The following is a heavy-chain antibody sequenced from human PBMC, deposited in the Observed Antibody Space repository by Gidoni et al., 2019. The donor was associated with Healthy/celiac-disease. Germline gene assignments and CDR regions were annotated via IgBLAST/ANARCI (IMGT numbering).Heavy chain of an antibody. J-gene: IGHJ6*02. V-gene: IGHV1-69*01. D-gene: IGHD3-22*01. CDR1: GGIFISYA. CDR3: ARGLVFTYYGMDV. CDR2: IIPIFGTA. Sequence: QVEVVQSGHEEKKPGSSVKVSCKAAGGIFISYAISGGRQAPGQGLELMGGIIPIFGTANYAQKFQGRVTITADESTSTAYMELSSLRSEDTAVYYCARGLVFTYYGMDVWGQGTTVTVSS.